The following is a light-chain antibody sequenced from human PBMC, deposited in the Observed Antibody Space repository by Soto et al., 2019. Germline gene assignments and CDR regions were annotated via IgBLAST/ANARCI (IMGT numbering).Light chain of an antibody. Sequence: DIQMTQSPSSLSASVGDRVTITCRASQSVSGFLNWYQQKPGKAPNLLIYAASSLQSGVPSRFRGSGSGTDFTLTISSLQPEDFATYYCQQTYSTPQTFGQGTKVDIK. CDR1: QSVSGF. J-gene: IGKJ1*01. CDR2: AAS. V-gene: IGKV1-39*01. CDR3: QQTYSTPQT.